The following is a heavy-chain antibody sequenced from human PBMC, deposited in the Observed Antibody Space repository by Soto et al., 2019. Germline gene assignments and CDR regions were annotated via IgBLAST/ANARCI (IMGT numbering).Heavy chain of an antibody. Sequence: ASVKVSCKASGGTFSSYAISWVRQAPGQGLEWMGGIIPIFGTANYAQKFQGRVTITADESTSTAYMELSSLRSEDTAVYYCARETDSNKAPRSHAFDIWGQGTMVTVSS. J-gene: IGHJ3*02. V-gene: IGHV1-69*13. D-gene: IGHD6-13*01. CDR1: GGTFSSYA. CDR3: ARETDSNKAPRSHAFDI. CDR2: IIPIFGTA.